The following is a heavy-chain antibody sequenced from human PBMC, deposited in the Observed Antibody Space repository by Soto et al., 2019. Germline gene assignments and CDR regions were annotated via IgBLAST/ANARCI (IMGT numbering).Heavy chain of an antibody. CDR3: ARDPQYSGSPLDAFDI. V-gene: IGHV3-48*03. J-gene: IGHJ3*02. CDR1: GFTFSGYE. Sequence: GGSLRLSSAASGFTFSGYEMNWVRQAPGKGLEWVSYISSSGSTIYYADSVKGRFTISRDNAKNSLYLQMNSLRAEDTSVYYCARDPQYSGSPLDAFDIWGQGTMVTVSS. CDR2: ISSSGSTI. D-gene: IGHD1-26*01.